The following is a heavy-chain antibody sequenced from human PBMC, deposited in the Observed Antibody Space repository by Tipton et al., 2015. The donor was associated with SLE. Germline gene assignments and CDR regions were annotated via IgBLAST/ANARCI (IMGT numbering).Heavy chain of an antibody. CDR2: IHHSGRT. Sequence: GLVKPSETLSLTCGVSDASFSDYSWNWIRKPPGKGLEWIGEIHHSGRTTYNPSLKSRVTISGDTSGKQFSLRLTSVTAADTAVYYCARGTGIFGVVDYFFYGMDVWGQGTTVTVSS. CDR3: ARGTGIFGVVDYFFYGMDV. CDR1: DASFSDYS. D-gene: IGHD3-3*02. J-gene: IGHJ6*02. V-gene: IGHV4-34*01.